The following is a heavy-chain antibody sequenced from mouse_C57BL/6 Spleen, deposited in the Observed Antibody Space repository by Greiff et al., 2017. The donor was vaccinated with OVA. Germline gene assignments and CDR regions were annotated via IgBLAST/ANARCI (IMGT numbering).Heavy chain of an antibody. Sequence: QVQLQQPGAELVMPGASVKLSCKASGYTFTSYWMHWVKQRPGQGLEWIGEIDPSDSYTNYNQKFKGKSTLTVDKSSSTAYMQLSSLTSEDSAVYYCARWAYDYDWFAYWGQGTLVTVSA. V-gene: IGHV1-69*01. J-gene: IGHJ3*01. CDR2: IDPSDSYT. D-gene: IGHD2-4*01. CDR1: GYTFTSYW. CDR3: ARWAYDYDWFAY.